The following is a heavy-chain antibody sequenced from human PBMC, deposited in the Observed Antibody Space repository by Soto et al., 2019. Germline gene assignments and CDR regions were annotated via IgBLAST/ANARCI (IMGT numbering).Heavy chain of an antibody. Sequence: LGLSGASSGCTFIHSYMILIRQAPGKGREWVSYISSSSSYTNYAESVKGRFTIAKDNAKNSLYRQMNSLRAEDPAVYYWAIPGTLPYYYGIGGWGAGEPGTVS. CDR1: GCTFIHSY. J-gene: IGHJ6*01. CDR2: ISSSSSYT. CDR3: AIPGTLPYYYGIGG. V-gene: IGHV3-11*06. D-gene: IGHD1-26*01.